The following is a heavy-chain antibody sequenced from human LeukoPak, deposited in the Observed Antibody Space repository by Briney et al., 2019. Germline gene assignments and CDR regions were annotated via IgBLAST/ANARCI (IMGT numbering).Heavy chain of an antibody. V-gene: IGHV3-74*01. Sequence: PGGSLRLSCAASGFTFSKYWVHWVRQAPGKGLVWVSRINGDGSTSVYADSVKGRFTISRDNAKNTVYLQMNSLRAEDTAVYYCARRNDYYGMDVWGQGTTVTVSS. CDR2: INGDGSTS. D-gene: IGHD1-14*01. CDR1: GFTFSKYW. CDR3: ARRNDYYGMDV. J-gene: IGHJ6*02.